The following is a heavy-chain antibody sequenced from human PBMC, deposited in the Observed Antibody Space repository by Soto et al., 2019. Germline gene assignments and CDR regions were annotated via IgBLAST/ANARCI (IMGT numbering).Heavy chain of an antibody. J-gene: IGHJ4*02. CDR1: GYTFTSYG. Sequence: GASVKVSCKASGYTFTSYGISWVRQAPGQGLEWMGWISAYNGNTNYAQKLQGRVTMTTDTSTSTAYMELRSLRSDDTAVYYCARNVHDYGEVRPTYYFDYWGQGTLVTVSS. CDR3: ARNVHDYGEVRPTYYFDY. CDR2: ISAYNGNT. D-gene: IGHD4-17*01. V-gene: IGHV1-18*01.